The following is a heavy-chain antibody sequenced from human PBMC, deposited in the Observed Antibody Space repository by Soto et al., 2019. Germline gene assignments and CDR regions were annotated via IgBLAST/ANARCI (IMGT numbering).Heavy chain of an antibody. CDR2: ISSSSSTI. CDR3: ARDEVDTAEYYYYYMDV. V-gene: IGHV3-48*01. CDR1: GFTFSSYS. J-gene: IGHJ6*03. Sequence: GGSLRLSCAASGFTFSSYSMNWVRQAPGKGLEWVSYISSSSSTIYYADSVKGRFTISRDNAKNSLYLQMNSLRAEDTAVYYCARDEVDTAEYYYYYMDVWGKGPTVTVSS. D-gene: IGHD5-18*01.